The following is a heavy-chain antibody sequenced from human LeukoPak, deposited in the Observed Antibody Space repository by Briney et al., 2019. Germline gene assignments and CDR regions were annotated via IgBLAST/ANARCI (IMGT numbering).Heavy chain of an antibody. CDR3: ARAPYSSGYYSLFDY. V-gene: IGHV1-18*01. CDR1: GYTFTSYG. D-gene: IGHD3-22*01. J-gene: IGHJ4*02. Sequence: ASVKVSCKASGYTFTSYGISWVRQAPGQGLEWMGWISAYNGNTNYAQKLQGRVTMTTDTSTSTAYMELRSLRSDDTAVYYCARAPYSSGYYSLFDYWGQGTLVTVSS. CDR2: ISAYNGNT.